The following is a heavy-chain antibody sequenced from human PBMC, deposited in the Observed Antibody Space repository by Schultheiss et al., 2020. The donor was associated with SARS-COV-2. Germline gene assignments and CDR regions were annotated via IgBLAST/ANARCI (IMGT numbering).Heavy chain of an antibody. J-gene: IGHJ3*02. CDR1: GFPFSDYY. CDR2: ISGSGGST. CDR3: AREATRGYSYGTDAFDI. V-gene: IGHV3-23*01. D-gene: IGHD5-18*01. Sequence: GESLKISCAASGFPFSDYYMSWLRRAPGKGLEWVSAISGSGGSTYYADSVKGRFTISRDNSKNTLYLQMNSLRAEDTAVYYCAREATRGYSYGTDAFDIWGQGTMVTVSS.